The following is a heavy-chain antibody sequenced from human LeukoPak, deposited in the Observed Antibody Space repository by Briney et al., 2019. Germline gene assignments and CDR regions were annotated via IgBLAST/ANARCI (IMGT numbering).Heavy chain of an antibody. D-gene: IGHD6-6*01. J-gene: IGHJ4*02. Sequence: PGGSLRLSCAASGFTFSSYSMNWVRQAPGKGLEWVSSISSSSSYIYYADSVKGRFTISRDNAKNSLYLQMNSLRAEDTAEYYCARDFSSSYYFDYWGQGTLVTVSS. CDR2: ISSSSSYI. V-gene: IGHV3-21*01. CDR3: ARDFSSSYYFDY. CDR1: GFTFSSYS.